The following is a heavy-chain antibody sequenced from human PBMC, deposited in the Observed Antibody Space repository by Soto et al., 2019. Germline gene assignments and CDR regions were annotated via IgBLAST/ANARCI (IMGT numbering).Heavy chain of an antibody. CDR3: ARGLGTNGLDV. CDR1: GYKFTTYG. V-gene: IGHV1-18*04. J-gene: IGHJ6*02. D-gene: IGHD7-27*01. CDR2: ISTYNGNT. Sequence: QVQLLQSGAEVKKPGASVKVSCKASGYKFTTYGITWVRQAPGQGLEWLGGISTYNGNTDYAQNLQDRVTMTTETSTSTAYLEVRILTSGDTAVYSLARGLGTNGLDVWGQGTTVTVSS.